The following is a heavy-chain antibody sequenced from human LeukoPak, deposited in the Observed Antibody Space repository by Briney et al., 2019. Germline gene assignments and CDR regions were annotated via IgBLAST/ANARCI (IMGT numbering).Heavy chain of an antibody. V-gene: IGHV1-2*02. D-gene: IGHD4-11*01. CDR1: GYTFTGYY. CDR3: ASPRRDYSNSPFDY. CDR2: IDPNSGGT. Sequence: ASVKVSCKASGYTFTGYYMHWVRQAPGQGLEWMGWIDPNSGGTNYAQKFQGRVTMTRDTSISTAYMELSRLRSDDTAVYYCASPRRDYSNSPFDYWAREPWSPSPQ. J-gene: IGHJ4*02.